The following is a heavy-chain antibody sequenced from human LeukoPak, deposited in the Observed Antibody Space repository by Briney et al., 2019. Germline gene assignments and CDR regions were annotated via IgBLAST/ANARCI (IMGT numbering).Heavy chain of an antibody. J-gene: IGHJ4*02. CDR3: ARDGGSGWSFDY. CDR1: RFTFSDYY. D-gene: IGHD6-19*01. V-gene: IGHV3-11*01. Sequence: GGSLRLSGAASRFTFSDYYMNWIRQAPGKGLEWVYTISYADSVRGRFTISRDNTKNSLYLQMDSLTAEDTAVYYCARDGGSGWSFDYWGQGILVAVSS. CDR2: TI.